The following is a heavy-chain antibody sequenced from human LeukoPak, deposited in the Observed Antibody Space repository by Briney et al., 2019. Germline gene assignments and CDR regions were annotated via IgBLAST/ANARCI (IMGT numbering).Heavy chain of an antibody. CDR2: IGGTGIRT. CDR3: AGGVVATILSLDY. CDR1: GRTFSSYA. D-gene: IGHD5-12*01. V-gene: IGHV3-23*01. Sequence: GGSLRLSCAASGRTFSSYAMSWVRQAPGKGLERVSGIGGTGIRTYYADSVKGRFTISRDNSKNALYLQMNSLRVEDTAVYYCAGGVVATILSLDYWGRGTLVTVSS. J-gene: IGHJ4*02.